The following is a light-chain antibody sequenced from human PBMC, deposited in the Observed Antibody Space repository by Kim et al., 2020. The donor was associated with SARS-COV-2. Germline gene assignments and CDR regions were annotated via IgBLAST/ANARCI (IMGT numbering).Light chain of an antibody. V-gene: IGKV3-15*01. CDR1: QSVLTD. J-gene: IGKJ2*02. Sequence: VAPGERATLSCRASQSVLTDLAWYQQKPGQAPRLLIYAASTRATGVPARFSGSGSGTEFTLTISSLQSEDFAVYFCQQYYNRPPCTFGQGTKLEIK. CDR3: QQYYNRPPCT. CDR2: AAS.